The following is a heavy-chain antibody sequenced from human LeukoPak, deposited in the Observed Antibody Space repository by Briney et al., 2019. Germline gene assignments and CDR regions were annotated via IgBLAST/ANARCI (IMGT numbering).Heavy chain of an antibody. V-gene: IGHV1-2*02. CDR1: GYTFTGYY. J-gene: IGHJ4*02. CDR2: INPNSGGT. D-gene: IGHD7-27*01. CDR3: ARENWGSFDY. Sequence: ASVTVSCTASGYTFTGYYMHWVRQAPGQGLEWMGWINPNSGGTNYAQTFQGRVTMTRDTSISTAYMELSRLRSDDTAVYYCARENWGSFDYWGQGTLVTVSS.